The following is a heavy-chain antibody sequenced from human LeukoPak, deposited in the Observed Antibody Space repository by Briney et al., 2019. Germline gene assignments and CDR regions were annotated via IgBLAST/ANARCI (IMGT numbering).Heavy chain of an antibody. D-gene: IGHD4-23*01. CDR1: GFTFSSYA. J-gene: IGHJ4*02. Sequence: GGSLRLSCAASGFTFSSYAMHWVRQAPGKGLEWVAVISYDGSNKYYADSVKGRFTISRDNSKNTLYLQMNSLRAEDTAVYYCAAYGGNSWYWGQGTLVTVSS. CDR3: AAYGGNSWY. V-gene: IGHV3-30*04. CDR2: ISYDGSNK.